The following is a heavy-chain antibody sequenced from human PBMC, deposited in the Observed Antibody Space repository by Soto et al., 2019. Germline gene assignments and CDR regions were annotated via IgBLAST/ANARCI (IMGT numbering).Heavy chain of an antibody. Sequence: PPETLSLTCPVSGSYISNYYWSLIRQPPGKGLEWIAYMSYIGSTNYNPSLKSRFTISGDTSKKQLSLKLNSVTAADTAVYYCARGPGYTDGFDPWGQGTLVTVSS. J-gene: IGHJ5*02. CDR3: ARGPGYTDGFDP. D-gene: IGHD5-12*01. V-gene: IGHV4-59*01. CDR1: GSYISNYY. CDR2: MSYIGST.